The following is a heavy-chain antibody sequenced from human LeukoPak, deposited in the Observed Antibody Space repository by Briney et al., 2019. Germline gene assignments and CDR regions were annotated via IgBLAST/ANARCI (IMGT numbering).Heavy chain of an antibody. CDR2: ISYDGSNK. CDR1: GFTVSSYA. CDR3: ARRWAHDY. J-gene: IGHJ4*02. D-gene: IGHD1-26*01. V-gene: IGHV3-30-3*01. Sequence: GGSLRLSCAASGFTVSSYAMHWVRQAPGKGLEWVAVISYDGSNKYYADSVKGRFTISRDNSKNTLYLQMNSLRAEDTAVYYCARRWAHDYWGQGTLVTVSS.